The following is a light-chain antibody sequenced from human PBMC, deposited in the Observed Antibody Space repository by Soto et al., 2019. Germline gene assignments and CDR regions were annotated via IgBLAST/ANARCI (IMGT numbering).Light chain of an antibody. J-gene: IGKJ5*01. CDR2: KVS. V-gene: IGKV2-30*02. CDR1: QSLLHSDGIAY. CDR3: MQGTHWPIT. Sequence: DVVMTQSPLSLPVTLGQPASISVRSNQSLLHSDGIAYFSCFQQRPGRSPRRLIYKVSTRDSGVPARFSGSGSGTDFALKISRVEAEDVGVYYCMQGTHWPITFGQGTRLEIK.